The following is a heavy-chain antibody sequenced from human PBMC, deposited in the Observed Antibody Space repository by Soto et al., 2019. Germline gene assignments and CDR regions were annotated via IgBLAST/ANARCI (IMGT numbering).Heavy chain of an antibody. J-gene: IGHJ4*02. CDR2: ISASSTYI. CDR1: GFTFSSYS. D-gene: IGHD3-16*01. Sequence: GGSLSLSCAASGFTFSSYSMNWVRQAPGKGLEWVSSISASSTYIYYADSVKGRFTISRDNAKNSLYLQMNSLRAEDTAVYYCASFGRPLNWGQGTLVTVSS. V-gene: IGHV3-21*01. CDR3: ASFGRPLN.